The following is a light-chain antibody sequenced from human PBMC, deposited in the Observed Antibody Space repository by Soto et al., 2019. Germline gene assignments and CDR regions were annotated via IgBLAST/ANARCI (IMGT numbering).Light chain of an antibody. J-gene: IGKJ5*01. CDR1: QSVTSSY. V-gene: IGKV3-20*01. CDR2: GAS. CDR3: QQYECSPIT. Sequence: EIVLTQSPGTLSLSPGERATLSCRASQSVTSSYLAWYQQKPGQAPSLLIYGASSRATGIPDRFSGSGSGTDLTITISRLEPEDCEVFYGQQYECSPITFGQGTRLEIK.